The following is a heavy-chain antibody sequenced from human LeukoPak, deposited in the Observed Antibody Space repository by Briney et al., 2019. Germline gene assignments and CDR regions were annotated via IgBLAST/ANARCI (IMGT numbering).Heavy chain of an antibody. Sequence: GGSLRLSCAASGFTFSSYSMNWVRQAPGKGLEWVSSISSRSSYIYYADSVKGRFTISRDNAKNSLYLQMNSLRAEGTAVYYCARGRYNYGYIYDYWGQGTLVTVSS. CDR3: ARGRYNYGYIYDY. V-gene: IGHV3-21*01. CDR2: ISSRSSYI. CDR1: GFTFSSYS. D-gene: IGHD5-18*01. J-gene: IGHJ4*02.